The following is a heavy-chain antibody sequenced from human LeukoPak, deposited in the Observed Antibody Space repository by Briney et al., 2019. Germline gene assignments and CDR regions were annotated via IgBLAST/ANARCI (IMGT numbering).Heavy chain of an antibody. Sequence: GASVKVPCKASGYTFTSYGISWVRQAPGQGLEWMGWFSAYNGNTNYAQKLQGRVTMTTDTSTSTAYMELRSLRSDDTAVYYCARDLPRSARIALAGHLWGQGTLVTVSS. CDR3: ARDLPRSARIALAGHL. D-gene: IGHD6-19*01. CDR1: GYTFTSYG. V-gene: IGHV1-18*01. CDR2: FSAYNGNT. J-gene: IGHJ4*02.